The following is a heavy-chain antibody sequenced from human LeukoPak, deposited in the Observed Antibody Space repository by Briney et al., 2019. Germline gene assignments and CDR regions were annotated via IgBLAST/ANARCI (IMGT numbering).Heavy chain of an antibody. CDR3: AKEYYYDSSAPGY. CDR2: ISSSSSYI. CDR1: GFTFSSYS. V-gene: IGHV3-21*04. D-gene: IGHD3-22*01. Sequence: GGSLRLSCAASGFTFSSYSMNWVRQAPGKGLEWVSSISSSSSYIYYADSVKGRFTISRDNSKNTLYLQMNSLRAEDTAVYYCAKEYYYDSSAPGYWGQGTLVTVSS. J-gene: IGHJ4*02.